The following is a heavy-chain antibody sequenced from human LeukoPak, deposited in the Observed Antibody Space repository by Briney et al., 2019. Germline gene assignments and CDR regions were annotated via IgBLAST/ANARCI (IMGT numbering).Heavy chain of an antibody. CDR2: IKADGSGT. D-gene: IGHD2/OR15-2a*01. J-gene: IGHJ6*02. CDR3: ATWAFYHNLDV. Sequence: GGALRLSCAASGFTIGPYAMYWVRQGPGRGLEWVSVIKADGSGTFYADSVRGRFTTSRDNSKNFLYLQMNSLTSEDTALYYCATWAFYHNLDVWGQGTTVIVSS. CDR1: GFTIGPYA. V-gene: IGHV3-43*02.